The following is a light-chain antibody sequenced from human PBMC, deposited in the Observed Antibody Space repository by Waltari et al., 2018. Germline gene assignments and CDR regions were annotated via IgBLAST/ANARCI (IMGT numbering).Light chain of an antibody. Sequence: EIVMTQSPVALSASPGERATLSCRASQSLGRNLAWYQQKPGQAPSLLIYDVSTRATGVPARFSGSGSQTEFTLTISSLQSEDFAVYYCQQYGNWPLYTFGQGTKLESK. J-gene: IGKJ2*01. V-gene: IGKV3-15*01. CDR3: QQYGNWPLYT. CDR1: QSLGRN. CDR2: DVS.